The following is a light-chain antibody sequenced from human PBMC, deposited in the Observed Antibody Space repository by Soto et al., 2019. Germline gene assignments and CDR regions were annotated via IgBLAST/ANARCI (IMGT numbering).Light chain of an antibody. CDR3: QQYGTSPLT. Sequence: EIVLTQSPGTLSLSPGEGATLSCRASQSISSSYLAWYQQKPGLAPRLLMYGTSSRAPGIPDRFSGTGSGTDFTLNIRRLEPEDFAVYFCQQYGTSPLTFGGGTKVEIK. V-gene: IGKV3-20*01. CDR2: GTS. J-gene: IGKJ4*01. CDR1: QSISSSY.